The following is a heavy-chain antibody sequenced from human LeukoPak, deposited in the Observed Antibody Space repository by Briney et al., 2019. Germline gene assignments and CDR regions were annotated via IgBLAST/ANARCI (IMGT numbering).Heavy chain of an antibody. Sequence: PGGSLRLSCAAPGFTFSNAWMSWVRQAPGKGLEWVSAISGSGGSTYYADSVKGRFTISRDNSKNTLYLQMNSLKTEDTAVYYCTTVGGSYRGGYWFDPWGQGTLVTVSS. CDR3: TTVGGSYRGGYWFDP. J-gene: IGHJ5*02. V-gene: IGHV3-23*01. D-gene: IGHD1-26*01. CDR2: ISGSGGST. CDR1: GFTFSNAW.